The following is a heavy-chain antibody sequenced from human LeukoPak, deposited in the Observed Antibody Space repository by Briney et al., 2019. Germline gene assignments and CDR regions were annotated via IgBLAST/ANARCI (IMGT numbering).Heavy chain of an antibody. D-gene: IGHD3-3*01. CDR2: IDPNGGRT. Sequence: ASVKVSCKASGSTFTKYIIHWVRQAPGQGFEWVGGIDPNGGRTFYAQKFQDRVTLTRDLSPTTVYMELSSLREEDTAVYYCMRALTISGIGPPPAWGQGTLLTVSS. CDR3: MRALTISGIGPPPA. V-gene: IGHV1-46*01. CDR1: GSTFTKYI. J-gene: IGHJ5*02.